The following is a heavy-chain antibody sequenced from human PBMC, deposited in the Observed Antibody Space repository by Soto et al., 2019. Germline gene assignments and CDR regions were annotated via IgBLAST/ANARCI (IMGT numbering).Heavy chain of an antibody. Sequence: QVQLVQSGAEVKKPGSSVKVSCKASGGTFSSYAISWVRQAPGQGLEWMGGIIPIFGTANYAQKFQGRVTITADESTSTAYMELSSLRSEDTAVYYCAQSYSNYVYYYSYGMDVWGQGTTVTVSS. CDR3: AQSYSNYVYYYSYGMDV. CDR2: IIPIFGTA. D-gene: IGHD4-4*01. V-gene: IGHV1-69*01. CDR1: GGTFSSYA. J-gene: IGHJ6*02.